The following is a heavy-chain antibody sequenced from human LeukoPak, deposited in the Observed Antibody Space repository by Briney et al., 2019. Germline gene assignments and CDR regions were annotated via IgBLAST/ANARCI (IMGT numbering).Heavy chain of an antibody. CDR1: GFTFSGYT. Sequence: GGSLRLSCAASGFTFSGYTMTWVRQAPGKGLEWVSSISNSSTYIYYADSVKGRFTISRDNVQNSLSLQMNSLRAEDTAVYYCAKVYCISTSCLRGAFDIWGQGTMVTVSS. J-gene: IGHJ3*02. CDR2: ISNSSTYI. D-gene: IGHD2-2*01. V-gene: IGHV3-21*01. CDR3: AKVYCISTSCLRGAFDI.